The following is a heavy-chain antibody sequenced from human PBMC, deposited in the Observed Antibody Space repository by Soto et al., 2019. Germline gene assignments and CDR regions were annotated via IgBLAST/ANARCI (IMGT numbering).Heavy chain of an antibody. D-gene: IGHD1-7*01. CDR3: ARDRGRAGTTAKTNYYYYYGMDV. V-gene: IGHV1-69*13. J-gene: IGHJ6*02. Sequence: SVKVSCKASGGTFSSYAISWVRQAPGQGLEWMGGIIPIFGTANYAQKFQGRVTITADESTSTAYMELSSLRSEDTAVYYCARDRGRAGTTAKTNYYYYYGMDVWGQGTTVTVSS. CDR2: IIPIFGTA. CDR1: GGTFSSYA.